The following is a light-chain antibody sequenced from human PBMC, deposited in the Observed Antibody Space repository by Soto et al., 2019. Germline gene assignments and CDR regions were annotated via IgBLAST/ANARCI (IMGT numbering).Light chain of an antibody. CDR1: SSDVGGYNY. J-gene: IGLJ1*01. CDR2: DVS. CDR3: SSYTSSSAYV. Sequence: ALTQPASVSGSPGQSITISRTGTSSDVGGYNYVSWYQQHPGKAPKLMIYDVSNRPSGVSNRFSGSKSGNTASLTISGLQAEDEADYYCSSYTSSSAYVFGTGTKVTVL. V-gene: IGLV2-14*01.